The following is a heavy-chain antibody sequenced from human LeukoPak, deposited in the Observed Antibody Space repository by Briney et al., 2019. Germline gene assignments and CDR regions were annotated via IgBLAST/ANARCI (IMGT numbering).Heavy chain of an antibody. Sequence: SETLSLTCAVYGGSFSGYYWSWIRQPPGKGLEWIGEISHSGSTNYNPSLKSRVTISVDTSKNQFSLKLSSVTAADTAVYYCAGIVVVVAATNNWFDPWGQGTLVTVSS. CDR2: ISHSGST. CDR3: AGIVVVVAATNNWFDP. V-gene: IGHV4-34*01. J-gene: IGHJ5*02. D-gene: IGHD2-15*01. CDR1: GGSFSGYY.